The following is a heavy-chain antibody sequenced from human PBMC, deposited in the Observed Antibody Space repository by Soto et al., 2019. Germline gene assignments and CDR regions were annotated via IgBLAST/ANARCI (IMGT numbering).Heavy chain of an antibody. Sequence: GGSLRLSCAASGFTFDDYTMHWVRQAPGKGLEWVSLISWDGGSTYYADSVKGRFTISRDNSKNSLYLQMNSLRTEDTALYYCAKDKASVATFNAFDIWGQGTMVTVSS. D-gene: IGHD5-12*01. CDR1: GFTFDDYT. CDR2: ISWDGGST. CDR3: AKDKASVATFNAFDI. V-gene: IGHV3-43*01. J-gene: IGHJ3*02.